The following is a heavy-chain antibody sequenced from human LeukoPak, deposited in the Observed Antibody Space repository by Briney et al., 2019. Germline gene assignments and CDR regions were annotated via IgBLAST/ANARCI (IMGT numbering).Heavy chain of an antibody. CDR3: AVGYYDSSGYYALLYFQH. Sequence: GGSLRLSCAASGFTFSIYAMSWVRQAPGKGLEWVSAIGDTTYYADSVEGRFTISRDNSKNTMYLQMNSLRAEDTAVYYCAVGYYDSSGYYALLYFQHWGQGTLVTVSS. V-gene: IGHV3-23*01. D-gene: IGHD3-22*01. CDR1: GFTFSIYA. CDR2: IGDTT. J-gene: IGHJ1*01.